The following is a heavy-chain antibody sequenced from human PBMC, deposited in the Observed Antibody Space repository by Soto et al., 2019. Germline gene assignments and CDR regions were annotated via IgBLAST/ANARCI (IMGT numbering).Heavy chain of an antibody. CDR3: AKAAVAGTLGPYYFDY. CDR2: ISGSGGST. CDR1: GFTFSSYA. J-gene: IGHJ4*02. V-gene: IGHV3-23*01. Sequence: QPGGSLRLSCAASGFTFSSYAMSWVRQAPGKGLEWVSAISGSGGSTYYADSVKGRFTISRDNSKNTLYLQMNSLRAEDTAVYYCAKAAVAGTLGPYYFDYWGQGTLVTVSS. D-gene: IGHD6-19*01.